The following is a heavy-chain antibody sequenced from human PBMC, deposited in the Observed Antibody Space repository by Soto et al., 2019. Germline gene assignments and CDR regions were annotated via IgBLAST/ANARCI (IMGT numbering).Heavy chain of an antibody. CDR1: GFSLTTRGVA. D-gene: IGHD1-26*01. CDR3: AHRSRGSAYSFDQ. V-gene: IGHV2-5*02. J-gene: IGHJ4*02. CDR2: IFWDDDK. Sequence: QITLKESGPALVRPTQTLTLTCSFSGFSLTTRGVAVGWIRQPPGKALEWLALIFWDDDKGYSPSSRGRITITHDTSKNQVVLTMTSMDPVEPDKYYCAHRSRGSAYSFDQWGQGTLVTVSS.